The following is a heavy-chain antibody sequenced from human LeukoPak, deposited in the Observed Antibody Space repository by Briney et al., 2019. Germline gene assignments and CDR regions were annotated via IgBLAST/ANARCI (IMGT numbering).Heavy chain of an antibody. CDR2: ISSSSSTI. V-gene: IGHV3-48*04. Sequence: PGGSLRLSCAASGFTFSSYSMNWVRQAPGKGLEWVSYISSSSSTIYYADSVKGRFTISRDNAKNTLYLQMNSLTAEDTAVYYCARGPPWYFDLWGRGTLVTVSS. CDR3: ARGPPWYFDL. CDR1: GFTFSSYS. J-gene: IGHJ2*01. D-gene: IGHD6-25*01.